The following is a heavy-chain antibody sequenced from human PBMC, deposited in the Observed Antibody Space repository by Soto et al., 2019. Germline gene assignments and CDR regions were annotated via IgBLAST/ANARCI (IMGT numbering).Heavy chain of an antibody. J-gene: IGHJ6*02. CDR3: ARDQGYCSSTSCFDYGMDV. CDR1: GFTFSSYA. D-gene: IGHD2-2*01. CDR2: ISSSSSYI. Sequence: GGSLRLSCAASGFTFSSYAMSWVRQAPGKGLEWVSSISSSSSYIYYADSVKGRFTISRDNAKNSLYLQMNSLRAEDTAVYYCARDQGYCSSTSCFDYGMDVWGQGTTVTVSS. V-gene: IGHV3-21*01.